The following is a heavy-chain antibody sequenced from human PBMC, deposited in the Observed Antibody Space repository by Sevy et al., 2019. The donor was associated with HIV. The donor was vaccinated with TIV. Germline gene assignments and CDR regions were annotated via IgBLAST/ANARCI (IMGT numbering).Heavy chain of an antibody. J-gene: IGHJ4*02. Sequence: VSVKVSCKASGYTFISSGISWMRQAPGQGLEWMGWVNGNNGNTNHAQNLQGRVTITTDTSTSTAYMELRSLRSDDTAVYYCARDWNYGIDYWGQGTLVTVSS. CDR2: VNGNNGNT. V-gene: IGHV1-18*01. CDR3: ARDWNYGIDY. D-gene: IGHD1-7*01. CDR1: GYTFISSG.